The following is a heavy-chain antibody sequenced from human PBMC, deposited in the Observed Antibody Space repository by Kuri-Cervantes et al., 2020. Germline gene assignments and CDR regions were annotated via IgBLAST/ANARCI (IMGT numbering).Heavy chain of an antibody. D-gene: IGHD6-19*01. J-gene: IGHJ4*02. CDR1: GFTFSSYA. V-gene: IGHV3-30-3*01. CDR2: ISYDGSNK. Sequence: GEFLKISCAASGFTFSSYAMHWVRQAPGKGLEWVAVISYDGSNKYYADSVKGRFTISRDNSKNTLYLQMNSLRAEDTAVYYCARCTVAGHFDYWGQGTLVTVSS. CDR3: ARCTVAGHFDY.